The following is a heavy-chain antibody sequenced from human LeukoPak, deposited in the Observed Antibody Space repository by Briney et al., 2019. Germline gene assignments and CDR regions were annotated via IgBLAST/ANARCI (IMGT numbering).Heavy chain of an antibody. CDR3: ARAYCSGGSCYLVDY. CDR2: IYHSGST. CDR1: GGSISSSNW. V-gene: IGHV4-4*02. J-gene: IGHJ4*02. Sequence: SETLSLTCAVSGGSISSSNWWSWVRQPPGKGLEWIGEIYHSGSTNYNPSLKSRVTISVDKSKNQFSLKLSFVTAADTAVYYCARAYCSGGSCYLVDYWGQGTLVTVSS. D-gene: IGHD2-15*01.